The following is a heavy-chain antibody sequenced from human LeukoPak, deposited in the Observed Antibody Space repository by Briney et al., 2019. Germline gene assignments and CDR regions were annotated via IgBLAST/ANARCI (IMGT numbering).Heavy chain of an antibody. J-gene: IGHJ4*02. V-gene: IGHV1-2*02. D-gene: IGHD3-3*01. CDR3: ARSAVVIMYYYFDY. CDR2: INPNSGGT. CDR1: GYTFTGYY. Sequence: ASVKVSCKASGYTFTGYYMHWVRQAPGQGLEWMGWINPNSGGTNYAQKFQGRVTMTRDTSISTAYMELSRLRSDDTAVYYCARSAVVIMYYYFDYRGQGTLVTVSS.